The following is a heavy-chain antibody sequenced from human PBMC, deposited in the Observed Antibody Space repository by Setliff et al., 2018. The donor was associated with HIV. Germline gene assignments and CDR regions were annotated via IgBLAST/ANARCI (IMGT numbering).Heavy chain of an antibody. D-gene: IGHD2-15*01. CDR1: GGPISSNNYY. CDR3: ARVKLMGVAANRWFDP. CDR2: IYHSGST. V-gene: IGHV4-39*07. Sequence: PSETLSLTCSVSGGPISSNNYYWGWVRQPPGKGLEWIGEIYHSGSTNYNPSLKSRVTISVDTSKNQFSLKLSSVTAADTAVYYCARVKLMGVAANRWFDPWGQGTLVTVSS. J-gene: IGHJ5*02.